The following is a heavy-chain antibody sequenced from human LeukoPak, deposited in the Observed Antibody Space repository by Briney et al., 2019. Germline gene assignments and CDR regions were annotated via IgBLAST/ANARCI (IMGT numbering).Heavy chain of an antibody. V-gene: IGHV1-18*01. D-gene: IGHD2-2*02. J-gene: IGHJ5*02. Sequence: ASVKVSCKAAGYTFTSYGISWVRQDPGQGLEWMGWISAYNGNTNYAQKLQGRVTMTTDTSTSTAYMKLRSLRSDDTAVYYCARDGAYCSSTSCYKIRWFDPWGQGTLVTVSS. CDR2: ISAYNGNT. CDR3: ARDGAYCSSTSCYKIRWFDP. CDR1: GYTFTSYG.